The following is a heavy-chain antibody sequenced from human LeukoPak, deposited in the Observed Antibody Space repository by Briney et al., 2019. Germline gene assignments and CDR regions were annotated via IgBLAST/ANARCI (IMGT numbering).Heavy chain of an antibody. V-gene: IGHV3-9*01. Sequence: GGSLRLSCAASGFTFVDYAMHWVRQAPGKGLEWVSSINWNSGSTAYADSAKGRFTISRDNAKKSIYLQMNSLRPDDTTLYYCTKDAGVGSSSPSFYFYMEVGGKGTTVSVSS. CDR2: INWNSGST. D-gene: IGHD6-6*01. CDR3: TKDAGVGSSSPSFYFYMEV. CDR1: GFTFVDYA. J-gene: IGHJ6*03.